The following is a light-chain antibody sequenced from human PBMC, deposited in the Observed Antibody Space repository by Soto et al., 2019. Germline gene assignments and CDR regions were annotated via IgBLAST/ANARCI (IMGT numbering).Light chain of an antibody. CDR1: QDISNY. V-gene: IGKV1-39*01. J-gene: IGKJ5*01. Sequence: DIPMTQSPSSLSASVGDRVTITCQASQDISNYLNWYQQKPGKAPKFLIYAASNLQSGVPSRFSGSGSGTDFTLTVNSLQPEDFATYYCQQGYTSAIPFGQGTRLEIK. CDR2: AAS. CDR3: QQGYTSAIP.